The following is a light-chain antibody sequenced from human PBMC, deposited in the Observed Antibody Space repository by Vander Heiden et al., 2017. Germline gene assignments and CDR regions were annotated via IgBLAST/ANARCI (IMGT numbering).Light chain of an antibody. CDR2: GAS. J-gene: IGKJ1*01. Sequence: EIVLTQSPGTLSLSPGERATLSCRASQSVSSSYLAWYQQKPGQAPRLLIYGASSRATRIPDRFSGTGSGTDFTLTMSRLEPEDIAVYYCQGEGSSPTTFDHETKVRIK. CDR3: QGEGSSPTT. CDR1: QSVSSSY. V-gene: IGKV3-20*01.